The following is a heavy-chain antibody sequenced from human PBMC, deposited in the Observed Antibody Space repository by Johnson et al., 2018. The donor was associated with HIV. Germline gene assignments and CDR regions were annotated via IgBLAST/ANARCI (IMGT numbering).Heavy chain of an antibody. D-gene: IGHD6-13*01. Sequence: VQLVESGGGLVQPGGSLRLSCAASGFTFSSYWMSWVRQAPGKGLEWVANIKQDGSEKYYVDSVKGRFTISRDNAKNSLYLQMNSLRAEDTAVYYCARERGRIAADAFDIWGQGTMVTVSS. CDR1: GFTFSSYW. CDR2: IKQDGSEK. J-gene: IGHJ3*02. CDR3: ARERGRIAADAFDI. V-gene: IGHV3-7*01.